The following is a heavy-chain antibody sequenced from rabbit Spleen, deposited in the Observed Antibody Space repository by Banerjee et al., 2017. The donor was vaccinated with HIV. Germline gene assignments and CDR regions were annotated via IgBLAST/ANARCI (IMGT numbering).Heavy chain of an antibody. CDR3: ARDRGYGGNGVVYAMDL. CDR1: GVSFNDKDV. Sequence: QEQLEESGGGLVKPEGSLTLTCKASGVSFNDKDVMCWVRQAPGKGLEWITCINMVTGKSVYASWAKGRFTISSHNAQNTLYLQLNSLTAADTATYFCARDRGYGGNGVVYAMDLWGPGTLVTVS. CDR2: INMVTGKS. D-gene: IGHD6-1*01. V-gene: IGHV1S45*01. J-gene: IGHJ4*01.